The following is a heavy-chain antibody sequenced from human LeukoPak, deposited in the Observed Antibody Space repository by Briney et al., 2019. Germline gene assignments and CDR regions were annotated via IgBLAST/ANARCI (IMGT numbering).Heavy chain of an antibody. D-gene: IGHD6-6*01. V-gene: IGHV4-30-2*01. CDR3: ARGNEYSSSRAPTEIYYYYMDV. CDR1: GGSISSGGYY. Sequence: PSETLSLTCTVSGGSISSGGYYWSWIRQPPGKGLEWVGYIYHSGSTYYNPSLKSRVTISVDRSKNQFSLKLSSVTAADTAVYYCARGNEYSSSRAPTEIYYYYMDVWGKGTTVTVSS. J-gene: IGHJ6*03. CDR2: IYHSGST.